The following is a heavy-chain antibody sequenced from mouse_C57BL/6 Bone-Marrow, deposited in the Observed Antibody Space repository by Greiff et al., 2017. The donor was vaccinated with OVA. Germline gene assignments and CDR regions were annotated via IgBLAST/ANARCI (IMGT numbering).Heavy chain of an antibody. CDR3: VYGNYLFFYAMDY. Sequence: EVQLQQSGAELVKPGASVKLSCTASGFNIKGYCMHWVKQRTEQGLEWIGRIDPEDGETNYAPKFQGKATITADTSSNTAYLQLSSLTSEDTAVYYCVYGNYLFFYAMDYWGQGTSVTVAS. CDR1: GFNIKGYC. CDR2: IDPEDGET. D-gene: IGHD2-1*01. J-gene: IGHJ4*01. V-gene: IGHV14-2*01.